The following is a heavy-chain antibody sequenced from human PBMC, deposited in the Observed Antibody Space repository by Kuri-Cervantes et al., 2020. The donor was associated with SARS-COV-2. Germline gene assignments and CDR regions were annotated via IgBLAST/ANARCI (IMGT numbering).Heavy chain of an antibody. CDR2: ISAYNGNT. D-gene: IGHD6-25*01. V-gene: IGHV1-18*01. CDR1: GYTFTSYG. J-gene: IGHJ3*02. Sequence: ASVKVSCKASGYTFTSYGISWVRQAPGQGLEWMGWISAYNGNTNYAQKLQGRVTMTTDTSTSTAYMELRSLRSDDTAVYYCASRKRSIDKPFAANDAFDTWGQGTMVTVSS. CDR3: ASRKRSIDKPFAANDAFDT.